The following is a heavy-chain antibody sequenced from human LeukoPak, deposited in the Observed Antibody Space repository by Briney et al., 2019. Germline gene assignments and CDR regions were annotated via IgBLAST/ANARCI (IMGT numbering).Heavy chain of an antibody. J-gene: IGHJ4*02. V-gene: IGHV3-15*01. CDR3: TTEFYSGIFDY. CDR2: IKSKTDGGTT. D-gene: IGHD1-26*01. CDR1: GFTFSNAW. Sequence: SGGSLRLSFAASGFTFSNAWMSWVRQAPGKGLEWVGRIKSKTDGGTTDYAAPVKGRFTISRDDSKNTLYLQMNSLKTEDTAVYYCTTEFYSGIFDYWGQGTLVTVSS.